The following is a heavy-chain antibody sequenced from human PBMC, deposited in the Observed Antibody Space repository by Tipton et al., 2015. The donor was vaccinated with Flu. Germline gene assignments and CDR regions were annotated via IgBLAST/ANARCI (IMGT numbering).Heavy chain of an antibody. CDR3: ARRDYSNYVSDPNNWFDP. Sequence: GSLRLSCSVSGDSIRSSNYYWGWIRQPPGKGLEWIGNIFHSGNTYHNPSLKSRVTISIDTSKNHFSLKLSSVTAADTAVYYCARRDYSNYVSDPNNWFDPWGQGILVTVSS. V-gene: IGHV4-39*02. D-gene: IGHD4-11*01. CDR1: GDSIRSSNYY. CDR2: IFHSGNT. J-gene: IGHJ5*02.